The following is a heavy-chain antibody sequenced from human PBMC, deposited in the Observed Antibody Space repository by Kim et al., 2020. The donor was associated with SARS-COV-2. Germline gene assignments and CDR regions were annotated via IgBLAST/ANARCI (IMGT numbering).Heavy chain of an antibody. D-gene: IGHD2-2*02. Sequence: ASVKVSCKASGYTFTGYYMHWVRQAPGQGLEWMGRINPNSGGTNYAQKFQGRVTMTRDTSISTAYMELSRLRSDDTAVYYCARGGYCSSTSCYRDSMGGDFNYYYYGMDVWGQGTTVTVSS. J-gene: IGHJ6*02. CDR1: GYTFTGYY. CDR3: ARGGYCSSTSCYRDSMGGDFNYYYYGMDV. CDR2: INPNSGGT. V-gene: IGHV1-2*06.